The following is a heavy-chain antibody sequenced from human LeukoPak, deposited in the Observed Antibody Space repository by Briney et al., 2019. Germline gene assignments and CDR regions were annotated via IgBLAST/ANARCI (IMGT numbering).Heavy chain of an antibody. Sequence: SETLSLTCTVSGGSISSYYWSWIRQPPGKGLEWIGYIYYSGSTNYNPSLKSRVTISVDTSKNQFSLKLSSVTAADTAVYYCAREPYSSSWYFDPWGQGTLVTVSS. V-gene: IGHV4-59*01. CDR1: GGSISSYY. J-gene: IGHJ5*02. D-gene: IGHD6-13*01. CDR3: AREPYSSSWYFDP. CDR2: IYYSGST.